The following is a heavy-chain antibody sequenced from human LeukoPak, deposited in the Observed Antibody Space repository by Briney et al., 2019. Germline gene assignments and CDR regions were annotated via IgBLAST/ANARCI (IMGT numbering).Heavy chain of an antibody. CDR2: INHSGST. CDR3: ARGGAATRIYYYHYMDV. Sequence: PSETLSLTCAVYGGSFSGYYWSWIRQPPGKGLEWIGEINHSGSTNYNPSLKSRVTISVDTSKNQLSLRLSSVTAADTAVYYCARGGAATRIYYYHYMDVWGKGTTVTVSS. J-gene: IGHJ6*03. CDR1: GGSFSGYY. D-gene: IGHD2-15*01. V-gene: IGHV4-34*01.